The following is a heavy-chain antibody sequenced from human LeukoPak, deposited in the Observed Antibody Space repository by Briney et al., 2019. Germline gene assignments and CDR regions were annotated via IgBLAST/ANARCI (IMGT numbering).Heavy chain of an antibody. V-gene: IGHV3-48*03. D-gene: IGHD3-10*02. CDR1: GLTFSSYE. J-gene: IGHJ6*04. CDR3: AELGITMIGGV. CDR2: ISSSGSTI. Sequence: PGGSLTLSCAASGLTFSSYEMNWVRPPAGKGLEWVSYISSSGSTIYYADSVKGRFTISRDNAKNSLYLQMNSPRAEDTAVYYCAELGITMIGGVWGKGTTVTISS.